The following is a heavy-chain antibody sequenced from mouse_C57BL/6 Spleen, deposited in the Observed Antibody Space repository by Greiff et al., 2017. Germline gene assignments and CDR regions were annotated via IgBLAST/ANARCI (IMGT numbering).Heavy chain of an antibody. J-gene: IGHJ2*01. CDR1: GYSITSGYY. CDR2: ISYDGSN. CDR3: ARGNSDY. V-gene: IGHV3-6*01. Sequence: DVKLQESGPGLVKPSQSLSLTCSVTGYSITSGYYWNWIRQFPGNKLEWMGYISYDGSNNYNPSLKNRISITRDTSKNQFFLKLNSVTTEDTATYYCARGNSDYWGQGTTLTVSS.